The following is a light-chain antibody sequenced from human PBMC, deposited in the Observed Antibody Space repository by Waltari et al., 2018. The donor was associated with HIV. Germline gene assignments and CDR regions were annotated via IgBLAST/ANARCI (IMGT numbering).Light chain of an antibody. CDR2: GAY. CDR3: QQSYSNPRH. CDR1: QRTGNK. J-gene: IGKJ1*01. V-gene: IGKV1-39*01. Sequence: DIQMTQSPPSLSVSVGDRVSITCRASQRTGNKLVCDQQRPRKAPTRLISGAYSWQTGVPSRFRGSGSETDFTLTIISLQPEDLAPYHCQQSYSNPRHFGEGTKVEI.